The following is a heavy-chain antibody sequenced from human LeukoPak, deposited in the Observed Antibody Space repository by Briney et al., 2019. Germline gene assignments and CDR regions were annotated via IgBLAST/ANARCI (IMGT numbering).Heavy chain of an antibody. Sequence: GGSLRLSCAASGFTFSSYWMSWVRQAPGKGLEWVANIKQDGSEKYYVDSVKGRFTISRDNAKNSLYLQMNSLRAEDTAVYYCAREDDSSGWYVTAIPDYWGQGTLVTVSS. J-gene: IGHJ4*02. D-gene: IGHD6-19*01. CDR2: IKQDGSEK. CDR3: AREDDSSGWYVTAIPDY. CDR1: GFTFSSYW. V-gene: IGHV3-7*01.